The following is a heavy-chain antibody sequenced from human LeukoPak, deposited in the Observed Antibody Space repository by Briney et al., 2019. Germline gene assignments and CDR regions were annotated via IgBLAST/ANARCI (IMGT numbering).Heavy chain of an antibody. CDR3: ARDRYDSSGYYVLFDY. CDR1: GFTFSSYS. J-gene: IGHJ4*02. CDR2: ISSSSSTI. D-gene: IGHD3-22*01. V-gene: IGHV3-48*02. Sequence: GGSLRLSCAASGFTFSSYSMNWVRQAPGKGLEGVSYISSSSSTIYYADSVKGRSTISRDNAKNSLYLQMNSLRDEDTAVYYCARDRYDSSGYYVLFDYWGQGTLVTVSS.